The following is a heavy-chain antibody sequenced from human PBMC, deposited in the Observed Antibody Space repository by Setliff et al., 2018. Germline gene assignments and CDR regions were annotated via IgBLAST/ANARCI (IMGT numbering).Heavy chain of an antibody. CDR2: INPSGGST. Sequence: ASVKVSCKASGYTFTSYYMHWVRQAPGQGLEWMGIINPSGGSTNYAQKFQGRVTLSADESTSTVYMELTRLRPEDTAIYYCARDKADYYDRSGYSGASDVWGQGTMVTVSS. CDR3: ARDKADYYDRSGYSGASDV. V-gene: IGHV1-46*01. J-gene: IGHJ3*01. CDR1: GYTFTSYY. D-gene: IGHD3-22*01.